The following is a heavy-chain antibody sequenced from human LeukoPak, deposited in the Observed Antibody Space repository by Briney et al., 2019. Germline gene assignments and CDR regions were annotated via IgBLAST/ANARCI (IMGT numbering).Heavy chain of an antibody. CDR2: IYYSGIT. CDR3: ARDSRYCNSISCYGRPGYYGLDV. D-gene: IGHD2-2*01. Sequence: SETLSLTCTVSGGSISSYYWSWIRQPPGNGLEWIGYIYYSGITNYNPSLKSRVTMSVDTSKNQFSLNLSSVTAADTAVYYRARDSRYCNSISCYGRPGYYGLDVWGQGTTVTVFS. J-gene: IGHJ6*02. V-gene: IGHV4-59*01. CDR1: GGSISSYY.